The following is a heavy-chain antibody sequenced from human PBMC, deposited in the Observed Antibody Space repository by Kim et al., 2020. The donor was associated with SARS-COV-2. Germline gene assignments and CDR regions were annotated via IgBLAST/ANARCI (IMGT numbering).Heavy chain of an antibody. CDR3: ARVGGMTTVTTRYYYGMDV. J-gene: IGHJ6*02. D-gene: IGHD4-17*01. CDR1: GFTFNTYN. Sequence: GGSLRLSCAVSGFTFNTYNMNWVRQAPGKGLEWVSCITSSSSYIYYADSVKGRFTISRDDAKNSLYLQMNSLRAEDTAVYYCARVGGMTTVTTRYYYGMDVWGQGTTVTVSS. V-gene: IGHV3-21*01. CDR2: ITSSSSYI.